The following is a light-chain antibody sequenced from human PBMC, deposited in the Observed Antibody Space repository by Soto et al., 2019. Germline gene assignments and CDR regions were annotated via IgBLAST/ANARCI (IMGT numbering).Light chain of an antibody. V-gene: IGLV2-14*01. CDR1: SSDVGGYNF. CDR2: EVT. J-gene: IGLJ1*01. CDR3: SSYAGSSNV. Sequence: QSALTQPASVSGSPGQSITISCTGTSSDVGGYNFVSWYQQHPGKAPKVMIYEVTNRPSGVSNRFSGSKSGNTASLTISGLQAEDEADYYCSSYAGSSNVFGTGTKLTVL.